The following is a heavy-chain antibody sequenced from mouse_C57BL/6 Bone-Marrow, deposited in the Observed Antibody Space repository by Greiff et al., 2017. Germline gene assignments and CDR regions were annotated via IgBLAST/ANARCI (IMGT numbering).Heavy chain of an antibody. Sequence: EVKVIESGGGLVQPGGSMKLSCAASGFTFSDAWMDWVRQSPEKGLEWVAEIRNKANNHATYYAESVKGRFTISRDDSKSSVSLQMNSLRAEDTGIYYCTRDFLYYFDYWGQGTTLTVSS. J-gene: IGHJ2*01. CDR3: TRDFLYYFDY. CDR1: GFTFSDAW. CDR2: IRNKANNHAT. V-gene: IGHV6-6*01.